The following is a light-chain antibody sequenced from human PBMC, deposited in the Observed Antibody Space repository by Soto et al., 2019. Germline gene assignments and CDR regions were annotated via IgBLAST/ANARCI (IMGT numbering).Light chain of an antibody. J-gene: IGLJ1*01. CDR2: DVS. Sequence: QSALTQPASVSGSPGQSITISCTGTSSDVGGYNYVSWYQQHPGKAPKLMIYDVSNRPSGVSNRFSGSKSGNTASLTISGLQAEDEADYYCSSYTSSREVFGTGTKLTVL. CDR1: SSDVGGYNY. V-gene: IGLV2-14*01. CDR3: SSYTSSREV.